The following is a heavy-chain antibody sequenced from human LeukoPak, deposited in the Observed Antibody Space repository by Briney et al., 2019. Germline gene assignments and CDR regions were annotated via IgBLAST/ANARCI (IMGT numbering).Heavy chain of an antibody. CDR3: AKDGLLLNIYDHYYYYMDV. J-gene: IGHJ6*03. CDR1: GFTFSSYA. V-gene: IGHV3-30*02. D-gene: IGHD3/OR15-3a*01. Sequence: SGGSLRLSCAASGFTFSSYAMSWVRQAPGKGLQWVAFIRNDGRNKYYADSVKGRFTISRDNSKNTVYLQMNSLRVEDTAVYYCAKDGLLLNIYDHYYYYMDVWGKGTTVTVSS. CDR2: IRNDGRNK.